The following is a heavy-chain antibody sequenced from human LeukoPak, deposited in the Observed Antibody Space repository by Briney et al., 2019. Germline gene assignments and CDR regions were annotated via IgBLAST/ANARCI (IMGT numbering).Heavy chain of an antibody. CDR2: ISAYKSNT. D-gene: IGHD3-10*01. V-gene: IGHV1-18*04. Sequence: ASVKVSCKASGYTFTSHGISWVRQAPGQGLEWMGWISAYKSNTTYAQKFQGRVTMTTDTSTSTAYMELRRLTSDDTAVYYCARDEGKWFGESYYYYYGMDAWGQGTTVSVSS. CDR3: ARDEGKWFGESYYYYYGMDA. J-gene: IGHJ6*02. CDR1: GYTFTSHG.